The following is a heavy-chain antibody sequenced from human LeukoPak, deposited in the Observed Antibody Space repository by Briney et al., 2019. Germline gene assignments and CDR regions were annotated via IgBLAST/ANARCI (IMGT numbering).Heavy chain of an antibody. CDR2: ISYGGSNK. CDR1: GFTFSSYG. CDR3: AKEGYSYGFAY. V-gene: IGHV3-30*18. Sequence: GGSLRLSCAASGFTFSSYGMHWVRQAPGKGLEWVAVISYGGSNKYYADSVKGRFTISRDNSKNTLYLQMNSLRAEDTAVYYCAKEGYSYGFAYWGQGTLVTVSS. D-gene: IGHD5-18*01. J-gene: IGHJ4*02.